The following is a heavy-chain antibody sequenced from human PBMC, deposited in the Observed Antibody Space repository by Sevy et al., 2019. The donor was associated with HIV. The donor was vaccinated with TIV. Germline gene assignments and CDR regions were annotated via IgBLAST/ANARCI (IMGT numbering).Heavy chain of an antibody. D-gene: IGHD3-22*01. CDR2: FDPEDGET. CDR1: GYTLTKLG. J-gene: IGHJ4*02. CDR3: ATTKDFYESSGSPFDY. Sequence: ASVKVSCKVSGYTLTKLGMHWVRQAPGKGLEWMGSFDPEDGETIYAQKFQGRLTMTEDTSTDTAYMDLSSLRSEDTAVYFCATTKDFYESSGSPFDYWGQGTVVTVSS. V-gene: IGHV1-24*01.